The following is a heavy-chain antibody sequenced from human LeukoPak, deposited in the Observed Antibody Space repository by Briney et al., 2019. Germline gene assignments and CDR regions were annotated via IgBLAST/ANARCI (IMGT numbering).Heavy chain of an antibody. J-gene: IGHJ4*02. V-gene: IGHV3-48*04. CDR2: ISRESNGE. CDR3: ARSSGAYLSPVDY. D-gene: IGHD3-22*01. Sequence: GGSLRLSCAASGFTFSSYNMNWVRQAPGKGPEWVSFISRESNGESYAVSVRGRFTISRDNTRNTLSLQMNSLRAEDTAVYYCARSSGAYLSPVDYWGQGTLVTVSS. CDR1: GFTFSSYN.